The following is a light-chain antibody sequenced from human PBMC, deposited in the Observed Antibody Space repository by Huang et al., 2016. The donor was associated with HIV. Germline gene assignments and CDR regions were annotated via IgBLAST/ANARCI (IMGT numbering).Light chain of an antibody. J-gene: IGKJ1*01. V-gene: IGKV2-28*01. CDR1: QSLLHSNGHNY. Sequence: DIVMVQSPASLSVTPGEAASITCRSSQSLLHSNGHNYLEWYWKKPWQSQQLLMYLGSSRASGVPDRFSGSGSGTDFTLRINGVEAGDVGIYYCMQGLQTWTFGQGTKVEI. CDR2: LGS. CDR3: MQGLQTWT.